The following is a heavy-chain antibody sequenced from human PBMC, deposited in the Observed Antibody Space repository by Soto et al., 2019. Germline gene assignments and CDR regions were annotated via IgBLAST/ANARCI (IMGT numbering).Heavy chain of an antibody. CDR3: ARVGRTGATVTTDAFDV. V-gene: IGHV4-4*07. D-gene: IGHD4-17*01. Sequence: QVQLQESGPGLVKPSETLSLTCTVAGGSISGCYWSWIRQPAGKRLERIGRIYSSGNTNKTPSRISRVTQSVDTSMIQFTQRLNSVTAADTAVYYCARVGRTGATVTTDAFDVWGQGTKVTVSS. J-gene: IGHJ3*01. CDR2: IYSSGNT. CDR1: GGSISGCY.